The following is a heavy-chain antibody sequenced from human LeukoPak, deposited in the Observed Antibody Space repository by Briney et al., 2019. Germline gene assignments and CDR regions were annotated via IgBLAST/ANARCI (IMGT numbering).Heavy chain of an antibody. J-gene: IGHJ4*02. CDR2: IYPGDSDT. CDR3: ARARYCSGGTCYPDY. V-gene: IGHV5-51*01. CDR1: GYSFTTYW. D-gene: IGHD2-15*01. Sequence: GESLKISCKGSGYSFTTYWIGWVRQMPGRGLEWMGIIYPGDSDTRYSPSFQGQVTISADKSISTAYLQWSSLKASDTAMYYRARARYCSGGTCYPDYWGQGTLVTVSS.